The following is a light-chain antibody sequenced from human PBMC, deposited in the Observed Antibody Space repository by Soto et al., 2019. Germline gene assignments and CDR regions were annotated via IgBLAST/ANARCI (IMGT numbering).Light chain of an antibody. Sequence: QSVLTQPPSASGTPGQRVTISCSGSTSNIGSNTANWYQQLPGTAPKLLIYSNNQRPSGVPDRFSGSKSGTSASLAISGLQSEDEAVYYCAAWDDSLNGVVFGGGTQLTVL. CDR1: TSNIGSNT. CDR2: SNN. V-gene: IGLV1-44*01. CDR3: AAWDDSLNGVV. J-gene: IGLJ2*01.